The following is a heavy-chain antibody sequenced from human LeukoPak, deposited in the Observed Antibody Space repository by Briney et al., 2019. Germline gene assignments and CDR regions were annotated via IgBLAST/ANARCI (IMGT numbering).Heavy chain of an antibody. Sequence: SETLSLTCAVYGGSFSGYYWSWIRQPPGKGLEWIGEINHSGSTNYNPSLKSRVTISVDTSKNQFSLKLSSVTAADTAVYYRARGRVREGRIFFFTGLNWFDPWGQGTLVTVSS. CDR3: ARGRVREGRIFFFTGLNWFDP. CDR1: GGSFSGYY. V-gene: IGHV4-34*01. D-gene: IGHD1-1*01. CDR2: INHSGST. J-gene: IGHJ5*02.